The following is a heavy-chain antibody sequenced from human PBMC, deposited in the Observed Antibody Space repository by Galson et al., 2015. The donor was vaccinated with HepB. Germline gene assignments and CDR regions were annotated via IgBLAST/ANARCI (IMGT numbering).Heavy chain of an antibody. Sequence: SLRLSCAASGFTFSCYAMSWVRQAPGKGLEWVSAISGSGGSTYYADSVKGRFTISRDNSKNTLYLQMNSLRAEDTAVYYCAKGGTMVRGVHFDYWGQGTLVTVSS. J-gene: IGHJ4*02. D-gene: IGHD3-10*01. CDR3: AKGGTMVRGVHFDY. V-gene: IGHV3-23*01. CDR2: ISGSGGST. CDR1: GFTFSCYA.